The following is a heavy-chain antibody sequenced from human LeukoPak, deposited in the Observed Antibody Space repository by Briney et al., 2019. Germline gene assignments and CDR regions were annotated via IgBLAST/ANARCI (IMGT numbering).Heavy chain of an antibody. V-gene: IGHV4-34*01. CDR3: ARCSSAATRLDY. CDR2: INHSGST. Sequence: SETLSLTCAVYGGSFSGYYWSWIRQPPGKGLEWIGEINHSGSTNYNPSLKSRVTISVDTSKNQFSLKLSSVTAADTAVYYCARCSSAATRLDYWGQGTLLTVSS. J-gene: IGHJ4*02. D-gene: IGHD6-25*01. CDR1: GGSFSGYY.